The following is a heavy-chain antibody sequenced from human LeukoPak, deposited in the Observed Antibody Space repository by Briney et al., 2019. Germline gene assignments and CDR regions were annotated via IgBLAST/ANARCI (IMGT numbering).Heavy chain of an antibody. J-gene: IGHJ4*02. CDR3: ASLSSGWYYFDY. CDR2: IYSGGST. Sequence: PGGSLRLSCAASGFTVSSNYMSWVRQAPGKGLEWVSVIYSGGSTYYADSVKGRFTISRDNSKNTLYLQMNSLRVEDTAVYYCASLSSGWYYFDYWGQGTLVTVSS. D-gene: IGHD6-19*01. V-gene: IGHV3-53*01. CDR1: GFTVSSNY.